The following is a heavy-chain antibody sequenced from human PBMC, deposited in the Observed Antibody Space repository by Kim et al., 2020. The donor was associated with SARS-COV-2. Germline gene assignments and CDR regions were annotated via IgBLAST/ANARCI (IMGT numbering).Heavy chain of an antibody. Sequence: SETLSLTCTVSGGSISSYYWSWIRQPPGKGLEWIGYIYYSGSTNYNPSLKSRVTISVDTSKNQFSLKLSSVTAADTAVYYCARDGNYYDSSGYYYGPPYWYFDVWGRGTLVTVSS. CDR3: ARDGNYYDSSGYYYGPPYWYFDV. J-gene: IGHJ2*01. V-gene: IGHV4-59*01. D-gene: IGHD3-22*01. CDR2: IYYSGST. CDR1: GGSISSYY.